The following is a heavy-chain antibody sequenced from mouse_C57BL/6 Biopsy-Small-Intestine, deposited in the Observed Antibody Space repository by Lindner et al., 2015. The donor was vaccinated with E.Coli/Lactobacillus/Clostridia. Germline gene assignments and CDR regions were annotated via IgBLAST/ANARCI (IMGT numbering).Heavy chain of an antibody. CDR1: GYTFTSYG. D-gene: IGHD2-5*01. CDR2: IYPRSGNT. V-gene: IGHV1-81*01. CDR3: ARSNYDAMDY. J-gene: IGHJ4*01. Sequence: VQLQESGAELARPGASVKLSCKASGYTFTSYGISWVKQRTGQGLEWIGEIYPRSGNTNYNEKFKGKATLTADKSSSTAYMQFSSLTSEDSAIYYCARSNYDAMDYWGQGTSVTVSS.